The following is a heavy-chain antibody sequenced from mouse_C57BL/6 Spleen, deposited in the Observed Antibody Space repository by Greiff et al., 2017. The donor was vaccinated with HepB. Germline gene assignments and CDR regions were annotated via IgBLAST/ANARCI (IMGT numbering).Heavy chain of an antibody. CDR2: ISDGGSYT. CDR1: GFTFSSYA. D-gene: IGHD1-1*01. J-gene: IGHJ4*01. Sequence: EVKLMESGGGLVKPGGSLKLSCAASGFTFSSYAMSWVRQTPEKRLEWVATISDGGSYTYYPDNVKGRFTISRDNAKNNLYLQMSHLKSEDTAMYYCARDPYYYGPYAMDYWGQGTSVTVSS. CDR3: ARDPYYYGPYAMDY. V-gene: IGHV5-4*01.